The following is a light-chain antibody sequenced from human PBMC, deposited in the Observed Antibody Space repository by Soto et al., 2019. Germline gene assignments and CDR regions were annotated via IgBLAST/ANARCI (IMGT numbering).Light chain of an antibody. CDR3: QSYDSSLSVV. J-gene: IGLJ3*02. CDR2: GNS. V-gene: IGLV1-40*01. Sequence: QPVLTQPPSVSGAPGQRVTISCTGSSSNIGTDHDVHWYQQLPGTAPKLLIYGNSNRPSGVPDRFSGSKSGTSASLAITGLQAEDEADYYCQSYDSSLSVVFGGGTKLTVL. CDR1: SSNIGTDHD.